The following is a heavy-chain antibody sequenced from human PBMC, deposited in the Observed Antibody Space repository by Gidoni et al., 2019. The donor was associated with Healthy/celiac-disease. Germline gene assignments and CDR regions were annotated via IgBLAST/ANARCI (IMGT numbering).Heavy chain of an antibody. J-gene: IGHJ6*02. CDR2: IYPGDSDT. Sequence: EVQLVQSGAEVKKPGESLKISCKGSGYSFPSYWIGWVRQMPGKGLEWMGIIYPGDSDTRYSPSFQGQVTISADKSISTAYLQWSSLKASDTAMYYCARLGEEGMTTVYYYYGMDVWGQGTTVTVSS. V-gene: IGHV5-51*01. CDR3: ARLGEEGMTTVYYYYGMDV. D-gene: IGHD4-17*01. CDR1: GYSFPSYW.